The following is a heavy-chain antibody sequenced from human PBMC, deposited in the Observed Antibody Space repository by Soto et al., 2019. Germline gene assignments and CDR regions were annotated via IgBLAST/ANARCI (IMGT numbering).Heavy chain of an antibody. CDR2: INAGNGNT. CDR3: ATSSSSVGFDY. CDR1: GYTFTSYA. D-gene: IGHD6-6*01. V-gene: IGHV1-3*01. Sequence: GASVKVSCKASGYTFTSYAMHWARQAPGQRLEWMGWINAGNGNTKYSQKFQGRVTITRDTSASTAYMELSSLRSEDTAVYYCATSSSSVGFDYWGQGTLVTVSS. J-gene: IGHJ4*02.